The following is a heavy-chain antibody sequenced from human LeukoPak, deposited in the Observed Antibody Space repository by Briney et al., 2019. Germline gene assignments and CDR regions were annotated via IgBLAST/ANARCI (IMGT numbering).Heavy chain of an antibody. CDR1: TYTFTNYD. J-gene: IGHJ4*02. V-gene: IGHV1-8*01. CDR2: MNPYNGNT. CDR3: ARARSSVTTVTTPGY. Sequence: EASVKVSCKASTYTFTNYDINWLRQATGQRLEWMGWMNPYNGNTGYAQKFQGRVTTTRNTSINTAYMELSSLRSEDTAVYYCARARSSVTTVTTPGYWGQGTLVTVSS. D-gene: IGHD4-17*01.